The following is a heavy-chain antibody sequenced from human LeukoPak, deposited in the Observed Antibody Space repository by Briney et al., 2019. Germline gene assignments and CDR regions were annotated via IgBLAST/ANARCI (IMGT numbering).Heavy chain of an antibody. Sequence: GGSLRLSCAASGFTFSSYAMHWVRQAPGKELEWVAVISYDGSNKYYADSVKGRFTISRDNSKNTLYLQMNSLRAEDTAVYYCARDFRSEDAFDIWGQGTMVTVSS. CDR2: ISYDGSNK. CDR3: ARDFRSEDAFDI. V-gene: IGHV3-30-3*01. CDR1: GFTFSSYA. J-gene: IGHJ3*02.